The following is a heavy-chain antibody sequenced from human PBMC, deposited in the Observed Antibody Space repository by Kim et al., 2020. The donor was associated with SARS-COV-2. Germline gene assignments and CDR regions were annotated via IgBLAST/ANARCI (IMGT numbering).Heavy chain of an antibody. CDR2: ISGSGGST. CDR1: GFTFSSYA. CDR3: AKVPDPYYDSSGYPVPTLDY. V-gene: IGHV3-23*01. Sequence: GGSLRLSCAASGFTFSSYAMSWVRQAPGKGLEWVSAISGSGGSTYYADSVKGRFTISRDNSKNTLYLQMNSLRAEDTAVYYCAKVPDPYYDSSGYPVPTLDYWGQGTLVTVSS. J-gene: IGHJ4*02. D-gene: IGHD3-22*01.